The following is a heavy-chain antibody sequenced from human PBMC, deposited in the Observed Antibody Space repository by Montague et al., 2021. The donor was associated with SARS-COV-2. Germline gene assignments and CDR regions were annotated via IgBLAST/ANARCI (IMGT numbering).Heavy chain of an antibody. D-gene: IGHD2-8*01. CDR1: GFAFFNFD. Sequence: SLRLSCAASGFAFFNFDMEWVRQAPGRGLEWISDISSSGATILYADSLMGRFTISRDNIQKTLYLQMNSLRAEDTAVYYCATNKYCTLHDCLHGRHYFDHWGQGTLVTVSS. CDR3: ATNKYCTLHDCLHGRHYFDH. CDR2: ISSSGATI. V-gene: IGHV3-48*03. J-gene: IGHJ4*02.